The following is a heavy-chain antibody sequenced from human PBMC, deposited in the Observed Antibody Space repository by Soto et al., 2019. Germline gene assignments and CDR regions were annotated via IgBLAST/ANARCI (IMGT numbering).Heavy chain of an antibody. CDR1: GGSISPNY. J-gene: IGHJ4*02. CDR3: ARVSSSWGLVSYFDY. D-gene: IGHD6-13*01. V-gene: IGHV4-59*01. CDR2: IYYRGNT. Sequence: SETLSLTCTVSGGSISPNYWSWIRQSPGKGLEWIGYIYYRGNTNYNPSLMSRVTISVDTSKNQFYLRLTSVTAADTAVYYFARVSSSWGLVSYFDYWGQGTLVTVSS.